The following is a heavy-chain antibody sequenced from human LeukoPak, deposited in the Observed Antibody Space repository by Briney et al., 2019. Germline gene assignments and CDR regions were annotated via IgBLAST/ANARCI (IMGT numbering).Heavy chain of an antibody. CDR3: ARGGAVAAPYYFDY. V-gene: IGHV4-30-2*01. CDR1: GGSISSGGYS. Sequence: NPSETLSLTCAVSGGSISSGGYSWSWIRQPPGKGLEWIGYIYHSGSTYYNPSLKSRVTISVDRSKNQFSLKLSSVTAADTAVYYCARGGAVAAPYYFDYWGQGTLVTVSS. D-gene: IGHD6-19*01. J-gene: IGHJ4*02. CDR2: IYHSGST.